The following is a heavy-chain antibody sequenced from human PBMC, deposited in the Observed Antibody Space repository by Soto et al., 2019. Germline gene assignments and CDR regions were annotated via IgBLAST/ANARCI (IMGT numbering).Heavy chain of an antibody. CDR3: AKSLLGGSLLEVDV. J-gene: IGHJ6*02. Sequence: GGSLRLSCAASGFTFSSYGMHWVRQAPGKGLEWVALISFDGSNKYYADSVKGRFTISRDNSKNTLYLQMNSLRAEDTAVYYCAKSLLGGSLLEVDVWGQGTTVTVSS. CDR2: ISFDGSNK. CDR1: GFTFSSYG. D-gene: IGHD2-15*01. V-gene: IGHV3-30*18.